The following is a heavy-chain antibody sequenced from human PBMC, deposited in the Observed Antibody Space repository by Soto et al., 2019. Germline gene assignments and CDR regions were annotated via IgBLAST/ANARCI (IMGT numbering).Heavy chain of an antibody. CDR3: ARMTLYCSGGSCYSFDY. Sequence: QVQLQESGPGLVKPSQTLSLTCTVSGGSISSGDYYWSWIRQPPGKGLEWIGYIYYSGSTYYNPSLKSRVTISVDTSKNQFSLKLSSVTAADTAVYYCARMTLYCSGGSCYSFDYWGQGTLVTVSS. J-gene: IGHJ4*02. D-gene: IGHD2-15*01. CDR2: IYYSGST. V-gene: IGHV4-30-4*01. CDR1: GGSISSGDYY.